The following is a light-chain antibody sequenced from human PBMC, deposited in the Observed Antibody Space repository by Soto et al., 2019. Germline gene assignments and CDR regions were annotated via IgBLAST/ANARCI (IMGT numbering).Light chain of an antibody. V-gene: IGLV2-14*01. CDR3: SSYASSTTPVV. CDR2: EVS. Sequence: QSALTQPASVSGSPGQSITISCTGTSSDIGGYNYVPWYQQHPSKAPKLMIYEVSNRPSGISNRFSGSKSGNTASLTISGLQAEDEADYYCSSYASSTTPVVFGGGTKLTVL. CDR1: SSDIGGYNY. J-gene: IGLJ2*01.